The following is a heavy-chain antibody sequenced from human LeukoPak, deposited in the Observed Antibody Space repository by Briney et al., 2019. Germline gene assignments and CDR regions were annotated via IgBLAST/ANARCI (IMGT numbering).Heavy chain of an antibody. CDR3: VRHDGRGGATMGAFDS. J-gene: IGHJ5*01. CDR1: GGSIGSNNYY. CDR2: INYSGST. Sequence: SETLSLTCTVSGGSIGSNNYYWGWIRQPPGKGLEWIGNINYSGSTYYNPPLDGRVTISLDTSANHFSLQLNSVTAADTAVYYCVRHDGRGGATMGAFDSWGQGSLVTVSS. V-gene: IGHV4-39*01. D-gene: IGHD5-12*01.